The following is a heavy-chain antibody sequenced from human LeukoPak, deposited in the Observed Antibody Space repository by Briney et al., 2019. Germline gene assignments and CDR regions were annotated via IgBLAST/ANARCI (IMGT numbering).Heavy chain of an antibody. CDR2: ISGSGGST. V-gene: IGHV3-23*01. CDR1: GFTFSSYA. CDR3: ATRSSSWYEYFQH. D-gene: IGHD6-13*01. J-gene: IGHJ1*01. Sequence: QSGGSLRLSCAASGFTFSSYAMSWVRQAPGKGLEWVSAISGSGGSTYYADSVKGRFTISRDNSKNTLYLQMNSLRAEDTAVYYCATRSSSWYEYFQHWGQGTLVTVSS.